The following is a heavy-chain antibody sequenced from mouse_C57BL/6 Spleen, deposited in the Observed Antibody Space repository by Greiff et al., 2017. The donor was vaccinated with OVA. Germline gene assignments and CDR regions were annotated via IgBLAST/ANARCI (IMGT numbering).Heavy chain of an antibody. Sequence: EVQLQQSVAELVRPGASVKLSCTASGFNIKNTYMHWVKQRPEQGLEWIGRIDPANGNTKYAPKFQGKATITADNSSNTAYLQLRSLTSEDTAIDDCARGRVTTTSYAMDYWGQGTSVTVSS. V-gene: IGHV14-3*01. CDR3: ARGRVTTTSYAMDY. CDR2: IDPANGNT. CDR1: GFNIKNTY. D-gene: IGHD2-1*01. J-gene: IGHJ4*01.